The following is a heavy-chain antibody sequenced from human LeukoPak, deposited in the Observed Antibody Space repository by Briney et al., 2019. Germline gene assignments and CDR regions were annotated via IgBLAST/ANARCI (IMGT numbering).Heavy chain of an antibody. J-gene: IGHJ3*02. CDR1: GFTFSSYG. V-gene: IGHV3-30*02. CDR3: AKFDGVLEWLNDAFDI. Sequence: GGSLRLSCAASGFTFSSYGMHWVRQAPGKGLEWVAFIRYDGSNKYYADSVKGRFTISRDNSKNTLYLQMNSLRAEDTAVYYCAKFDGVLEWLNDAFDIWGQGTMVTVSS. CDR2: IRYDGSNK. D-gene: IGHD3-3*01.